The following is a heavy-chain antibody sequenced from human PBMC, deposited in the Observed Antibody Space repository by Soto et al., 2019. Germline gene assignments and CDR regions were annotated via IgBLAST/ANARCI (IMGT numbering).Heavy chain of an antibody. CDR1: GFTVSSNY. D-gene: IGHD4-17*01. Sequence: PGGSLRLSCAAAGFTVSSNYTSWVRQAPGKGLEWVSVIYSGGSTYYADSVKGRFTISRDNSKNTLYLQMNSLRAEDTAVYYCARDHKTVTTGNFDLWGRGTLVTVSS. J-gene: IGHJ2*01. CDR3: ARDHKTVTTGNFDL. V-gene: IGHV3-53*01. CDR2: IYSGGST.